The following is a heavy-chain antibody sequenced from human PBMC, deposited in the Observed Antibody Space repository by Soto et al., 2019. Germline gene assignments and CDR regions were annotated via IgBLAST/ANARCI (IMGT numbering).Heavy chain of an antibody. CDR2: IYYSGST. D-gene: IGHD2-15*01. CDR3: ARAVVAATRDWFDP. J-gene: IGHJ5*02. Sequence: PSETLSLTCTVSGGSISSGDYYWSWIRQPPGKGLEWIGYIYYSGSTYYNPSLKSRVTISVDTSKNQFSLKLSSVTAADTAVYYCARAVVAATRDWFDPWGQGTLVTVSS. V-gene: IGHV4-30-4*01. CDR1: GGSISSGDYY.